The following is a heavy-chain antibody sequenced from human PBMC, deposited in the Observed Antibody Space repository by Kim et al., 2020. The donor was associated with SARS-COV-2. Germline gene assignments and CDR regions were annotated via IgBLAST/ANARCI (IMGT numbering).Heavy chain of an antibody. V-gene: IGHV3-33*06. J-gene: IGHJ3*02. Sequence: DPLKGRFTITRDNSKNTLYLQMNSRRAEDTAVYYWAKLMEQWLVRSAFDIWGQGTMVTVSS. D-gene: IGHD6-19*01. CDR3: AKLMEQWLVRSAFDI.